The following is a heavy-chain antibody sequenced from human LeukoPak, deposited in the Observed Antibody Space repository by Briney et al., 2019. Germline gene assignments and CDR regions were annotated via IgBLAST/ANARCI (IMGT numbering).Heavy chain of an antibody. CDR2: IYYSGST. D-gene: IGHD2-15*01. V-gene: IGHV4-59*12. J-gene: IGHJ5*02. CDR1: GGSISSYY. Sequence: PSETLSLTCTVSGGSISSYYWSWIRQPPGKGLEWIGYIYYSGSTNYNPSLKSRVTISVDTSKNQFSLKLSSVTAADTAVYYCARAIKSAVVAASWFDPWGQGTLVTVSS. CDR3: ARAIKSAVVAASWFDP.